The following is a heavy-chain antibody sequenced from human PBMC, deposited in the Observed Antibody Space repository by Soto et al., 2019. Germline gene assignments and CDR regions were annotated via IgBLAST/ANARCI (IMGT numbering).Heavy chain of an antibody. Sequence: VQLQESGPGLVKPSGTLSLTCNVSGVSISGSNWWSWVRQSPGKGLEWIGEVYHSGGANYTPSFKSRVIISVDKSKNQSSLQLSSVTAADTAIYYCATHVVETPKGRRGWFDPWGQGTLVTVSS. V-gene: IGHV4-4*02. CDR1: GVSISGSNW. D-gene: IGHD2-21*02. CDR2: VYHSGGA. CDR3: ATHVVETPKGRRGWFDP. J-gene: IGHJ5*02.